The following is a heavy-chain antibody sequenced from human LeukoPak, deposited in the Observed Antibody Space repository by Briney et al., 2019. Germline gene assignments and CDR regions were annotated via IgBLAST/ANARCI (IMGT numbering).Heavy chain of an antibody. CDR2: IIPILGIA. V-gene: IGHV1-69*04. CDR1: GGTFSSYA. D-gene: IGHD6-19*01. CDR3: ARGGIAVAGQLDY. J-gene: IGHJ4*02. Sequence: SVKVSCKASGGTFSSYAISWVRQAPGQGLEWMGRIIPILGIANYAQKFQGRVTITADKSTSTAYMELSSLRSEDTAVYYCARGGIAVAGQLDYWGQGTLVTVSS.